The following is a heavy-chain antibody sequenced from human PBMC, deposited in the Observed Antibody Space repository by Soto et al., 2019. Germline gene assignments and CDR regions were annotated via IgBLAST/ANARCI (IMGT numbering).Heavy chain of an antibody. CDR1: GGSVSSGNHY. CDR3: ATVTVGNQHWGFDS. Sequence: QVQLQESGPGLVKPSETLSLTCTVSGGSVSSGNHYWSWIRQPPGKGLEWIGYIYYSGSTSYNPSLQSRVTMSADISNIRISLKLISLTAADTATYYCATVTVGNQHWGFDSWGQGTLVTVSS. CDR2: IYYSGST. D-gene: IGHD7-27*01. J-gene: IGHJ5*01. V-gene: IGHV4-61*01.